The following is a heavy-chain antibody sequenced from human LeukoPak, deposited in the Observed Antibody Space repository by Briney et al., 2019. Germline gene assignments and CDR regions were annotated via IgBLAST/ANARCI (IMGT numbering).Heavy chain of an antibody. J-gene: IGHJ4*02. CDR3: AREGLGVIVVVIQGWFDY. V-gene: IGHV3-30*19. Sequence: GGSLRLSCAASGFIFSSYGVHWVRQAPGKGLEWVAVISYDGSNKYYADSVKGRFTISRDNSKNTLYLQMNSLRAEDTAVYYCAREGLGVIVVVIQGWFDYWGQGTLVTVSS. CDR1: GFIFSSYG. D-gene: IGHD3-22*01. CDR2: ISYDGSNK.